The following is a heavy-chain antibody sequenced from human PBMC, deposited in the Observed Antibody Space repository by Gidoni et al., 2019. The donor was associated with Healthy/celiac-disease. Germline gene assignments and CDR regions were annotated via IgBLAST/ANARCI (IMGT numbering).Heavy chain of an antibody. V-gene: IGHV2-70*01. CDR1: GFSLSTSGMG. CDR2: IDWVDDK. CDR3: SRIPYGLGSYWPPDY. D-gene: IGHD3-10*01. Sequence: QVTLRESDPALVKPTQTLTLTCTLSGFSLSTSGMGVSLLRKPPGNALEWRELIDWVDDKYYRTSLKTRLTISKDTSKIHVDLTMTNMDPVDTATYDCSRIPYGLGSYWPPDYWGQGTLVTVSS. J-gene: IGHJ4*02.